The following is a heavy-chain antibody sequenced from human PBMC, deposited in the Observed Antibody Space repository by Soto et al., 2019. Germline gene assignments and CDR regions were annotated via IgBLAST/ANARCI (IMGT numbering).Heavy chain of an antibody. CDR2: ISSSSSYI. D-gene: IGHD3-3*01. CDR1: GFTFSSYS. J-gene: IGHJ6*02. V-gene: IGHV3-21*01. Sequence: EVQLVESGGGLVKPGGSLRLSCAASGFTFSSYSMNWVRQAPGKGLEWVSSISSSSSYIYYADSVKGRFTISRDNAKNSLYLQVNSLRVEDTAVYYCARESRINYDFWGGYEVDVWGQGTTVTVSS. CDR3: ARESRINYDFWGGYEVDV.